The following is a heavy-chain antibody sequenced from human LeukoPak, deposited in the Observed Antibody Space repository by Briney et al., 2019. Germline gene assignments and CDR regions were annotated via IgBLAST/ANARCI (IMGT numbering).Heavy chain of an antibody. D-gene: IGHD3-22*01. J-gene: IGHJ1*01. CDR2: ISHDGSNK. CDR1: GFTFSSYG. Sequence: GGSLRLSCAASGFTFSSYGMHWVRQAPGKGLEWVAVISHDGSNKYYADSVKGQFTISRDNSKNTLYLQMNSLRAEDTAVYYCAKSAPVSGYDSSGYYYSGEYFQHWGQGTLVTVSS. V-gene: IGHV3-30*18. CDR3: AKSAPVSGYDSSGYYYSGEYFQH.